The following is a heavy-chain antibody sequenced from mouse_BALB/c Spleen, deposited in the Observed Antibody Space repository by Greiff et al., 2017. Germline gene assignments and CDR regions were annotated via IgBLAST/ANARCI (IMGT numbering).Heavy chain of an antibody. CDR1: GYTFTSYY. J-gene: IGHJ2*01. D-gene: IGHD2-3*01. Sequence: QVQLQQSGPELVKPGASVRISCKASGYTFTSYYIHWVKQRPGQGLEWIGWIYPGNVNTKYNEKFKGKATLTADKSSSTAYMQLSSLTSEDSAVYFCARSYDGYSHFDYWGQGTTLTVSS. V-gene: IGHV1S56*01. CDR2: IYPGNVNT. CDR3: ARSYDGYSHFDY.